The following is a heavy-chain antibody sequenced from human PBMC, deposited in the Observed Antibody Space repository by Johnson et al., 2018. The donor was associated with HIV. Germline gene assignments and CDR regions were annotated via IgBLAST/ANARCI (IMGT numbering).Heavy chain of an antibody. Sequence: EVQLVESGGGVVQPGGSLRLSCAASGFTFSSYGMHWVRQAPGKGLEWVSYISSTGSSIKYVDSVKGRFTISRDNPKNSLYLQMNSLRAEDTAVYYCAREMAWEDAFDVWGQGTMVTVSS. D-gene: IGHD5-24*01. J-gene: IGHJ3*01. CDR2: ISSTGSSI. CDR3: AREMAWEDAFDV. CDR1: GFTFSSYG. V-gene: IGHV3-48*04.